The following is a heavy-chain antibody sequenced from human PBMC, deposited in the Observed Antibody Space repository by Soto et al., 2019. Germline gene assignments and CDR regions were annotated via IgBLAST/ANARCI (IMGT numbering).Heavy chain of an antibody. V-gene: IGHV6-1*01. CDR3: AGTTSHYWYYMDV. J-gene: IGHJ6*03. D-gene: IGHD1-7*01. Sequence: QVPLQESGPGLVKPSQTLSLTCVISGDSVSSNSAAWNWIRQSPSRGLERLGRTYYRSRWYYDYAVSVKSRITVNPDTSKNQFSLQLTSVTPEDTAVYYCAGTTSHYWYYMDVWGKGTTVTVSS. CDR1: GDSVSSNSAA. CDR2: TYYRSRWYY.